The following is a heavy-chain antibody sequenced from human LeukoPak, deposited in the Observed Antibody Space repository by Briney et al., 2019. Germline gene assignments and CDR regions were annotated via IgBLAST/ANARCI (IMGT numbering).Heavy chain of an antibody. CDR2: FDPEDGET. Sequence: ASVKVSCKFSGYTLTELSMHWVRQAPGKGLEWMGGFDPEDGETIYAQKFQGRVTMTEDTSTDTAYMELSSLRSEDTAVYYCATDTRAYSSGWVGLGYWGQGTLVTVSS. J-gene: IGHJ4*02. V-gene: IGHV1-24*01. D-gene: IGHD6-19*01. CDR1: GYTLTELS. CDR3: ATDTRAYSSGWVGLGY.